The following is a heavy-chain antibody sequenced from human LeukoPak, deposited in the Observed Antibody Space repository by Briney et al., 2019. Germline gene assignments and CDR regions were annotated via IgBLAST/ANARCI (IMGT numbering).Heavy chain of an antibody. D-gene: IGHD3-22*01. Sequence: GGSLRLSCTASGFTFSSYGMHWVRQAPGKGLEWVAVISYDGSNKYYADSVKGRFTISRDNSKNTLYLQMNSLRAEDTAVYYCAKDYYDSSGFFDYWGQGALVTVSS. V-gene: IGHV3-30*18. J-gene: IGHJ4*02. CDR1: GFTFSSYG. CDR2: ISYDGSNK. CDR3: AKDYYDSSGFFDY.